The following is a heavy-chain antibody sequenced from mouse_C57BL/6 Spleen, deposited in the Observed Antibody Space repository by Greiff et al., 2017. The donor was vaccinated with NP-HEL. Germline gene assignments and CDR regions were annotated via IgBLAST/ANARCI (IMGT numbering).Heavy chain of an antibody. CDR3: AKEGYGSSLDY. J-gene: IGHJ2*01. D-gene: IGHD1-1*01. Sequence: QVHVKQSGAELARPGASVKLSCKASGYTFTSYGISWVKQRTGQGLEWIGEIYPRSGNTYYNEKFKGKATLTADKSSSTAYMELRSLTSEDSAVYFCAKEGYGSSLDYWGQGTTLTVSS. CDR2: IYPRSGNT. CDR1: GYTFTSYG. V-gene: IGHV1-81*01.